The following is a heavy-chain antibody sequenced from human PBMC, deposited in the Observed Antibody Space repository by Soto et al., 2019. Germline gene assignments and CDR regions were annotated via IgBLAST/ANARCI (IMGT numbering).Heavy chain of an antibody. CDR1: GGSISSYY. V-gene: IGHV4-59*01. CDR2: IYYSGST. Sequence: SETLSLTCTVSGGSISSYYWSWIRQPPGKGLEWIGYIYYSGSTNYNPSLKSRVTISVDTSKNQFSLKLSSVTAADTAVYYCAREGPPGDSGSYYGGYFDYWGQGTLVTVSS. D-gene: IGHD1-26*01. CDR3: AREGPPGDSGSYYGGYFDY. J-gene: IGHJ4*02.